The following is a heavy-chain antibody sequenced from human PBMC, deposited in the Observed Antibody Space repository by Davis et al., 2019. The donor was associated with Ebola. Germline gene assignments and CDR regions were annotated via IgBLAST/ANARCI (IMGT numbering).Heavy chain of an antibody. CDR1: GFTFSTYT. V-gene: IGHV3-21*01. Sequence: PGGSLRLSCAASGFTFSTYTMNWVRQAPGKGLEWVSSITGCSGYMYSADSVKGRFTISRDNAKNSLYLQMNSLRAEDTAVYYCAKLEDSGWTHDYWGQGTLVTVSS. CDR3: AKLEDSGWTHDY. D-gene: IGHD6-19*01. J-gene: IGHJ4*02. CDR2: ITGCSGYM.